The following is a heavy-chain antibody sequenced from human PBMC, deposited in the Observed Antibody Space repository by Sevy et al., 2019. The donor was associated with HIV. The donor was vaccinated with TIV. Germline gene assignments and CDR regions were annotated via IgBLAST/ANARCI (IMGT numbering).Heavy chain of an antibody. CDR1: GFTFSTYN. J-gene: IGHJ4*02. Sequence: GGSLRLSCAASGFTFSTYNMNWVRQAPGKGLEWVSSITDSSNYIYHADSVKGRFTISRDNAKNSLYMQMNSLSAEDTAVYFWARDRRTLNYNGSSGYNYYFDYWGQGTLVTVSS. D-gene: IGHD3-22*01. CDR2: ITDSSNYI. CDR3: ARDRRTLNYNGSSGYNYYFDY. V-gene: IGHV3-21*01.